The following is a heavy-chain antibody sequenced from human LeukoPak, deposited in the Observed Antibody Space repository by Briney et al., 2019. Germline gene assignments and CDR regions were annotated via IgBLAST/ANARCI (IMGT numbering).Heavy chain of an antibody. D-gene: IGHD5-18*01. J-gene: IGHJ4*02. CDR3: ARVMRVTYFDY. CDR1: GFTFISYA. V-gene: IGHV3-7*01. Sequence: GGSLRLSCAASGFTFISYAMHWVRQAPGKGLEWVANIKQDGSEKYYVDSVKGRFTISRDNAKNSLYLQMNSLRAEDTAVYYCARVMRVTYFDYWGQGPLVTVSS. CDR2: IKQDGSEK.